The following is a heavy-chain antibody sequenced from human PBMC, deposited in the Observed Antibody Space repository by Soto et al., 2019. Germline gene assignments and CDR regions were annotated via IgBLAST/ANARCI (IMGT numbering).Heavy chain of an antibody. CDR2: IKSKIGGGTT. CDR3: TTYYYDSGGPPYYYGMDV. V-gene: IGHV3-15*07. CDR1: GFSFSNAW. D-gene: IGHD3-22*01. J-gene: IGHJ6*02. Sequence: PGESLTISCAASGFSFSNAWMNWVRQAPGKRLEWVGRIKSKIGGGTTDYAAPVKGRFTISRDDSKNTLYLQMNSLKTEDTAVFYCTTYYYDSGGPPYYYGMDVWGQGTTVTVSS.